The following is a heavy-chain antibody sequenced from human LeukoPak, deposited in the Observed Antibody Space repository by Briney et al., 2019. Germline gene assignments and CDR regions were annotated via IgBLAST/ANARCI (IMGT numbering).Heavy chain of an antibody. CDR1: GYSFTSYW. Sequence: GESLKISCKGSGYSFTSYWIGWVRQMPGKGLEWMGIIYPGDSDTRYSPSFQGQVTISADKSTSTAYLQWSSLKASDTAMYYCARLKRYSSSWYSGWFDPWGQGTLVTVSS. D-gene: IGHD6-13*01. J-gene: IGHJ5*02. V-gene: IGHV5-51*01. CDR2: IYPGDSDT. CDR3: ARLKRYSSSWYSGWFDP.